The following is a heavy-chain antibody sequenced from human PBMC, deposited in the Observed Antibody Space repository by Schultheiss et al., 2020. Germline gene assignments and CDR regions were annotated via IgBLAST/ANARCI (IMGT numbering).Heavy chain of an antibody. D-gene: IGHD3-9*01. CDR1: GFTFSSYG. J-gene: IGHJ4*02. CDR3: AKGLTDWVSDLDY. Sequence: GGSLRLSCAASGFTFSSYGMTWVRQAPGKGLEWVSVINNSGGSIYYADSVKGRFTISRDNSKNTLYLQMNSLRAEDTALYYCAKGLTDWVSDLDYWGRGTLVTGSS. V-gene: IGHV3-23*01. CDR2: INNSGGSI.